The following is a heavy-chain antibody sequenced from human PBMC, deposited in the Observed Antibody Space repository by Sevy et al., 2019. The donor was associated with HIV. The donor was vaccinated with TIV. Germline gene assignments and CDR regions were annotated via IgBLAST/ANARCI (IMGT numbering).Heavy chain of an antibody. J-gene: IGHJ6*03. D-gene: IGHD2-21*01. CDR1: GGTFSSYA. CDR2: IIPIFGTA. CDR3: ASGGDYYYYMDV. V-gene: IGHV1-69*06. Sequence: ASVKVSCKASGGTFSSYAISWVRQAPGQGLEWMGGIIPIFGTANYAQKFQGRVTITADKSTSTAYMELSSLRSDDTAVYYCASGGDYYYYMDVWGKGTTVTVSS.